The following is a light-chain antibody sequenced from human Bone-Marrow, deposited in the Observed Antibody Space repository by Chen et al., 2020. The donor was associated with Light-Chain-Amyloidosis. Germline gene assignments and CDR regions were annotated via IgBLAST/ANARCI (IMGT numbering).Light chain of an antibody. CDR3: QVLDRSSDRPV. Sequence: SYVLTQPSSVSVAPGQTATIACGGNNIGSTSVHWYQQTPGQAPLLVVYDDSDRPSGIPERLSGSNSGNTATLTISGVEAGDEADYYCQVLDRSSDRPVFGGGTKLTVL. V-gene: IGLV3-21*02. CDR2: DDS. CDR1: NIGSTS. J-gene: IGLJ3*02.